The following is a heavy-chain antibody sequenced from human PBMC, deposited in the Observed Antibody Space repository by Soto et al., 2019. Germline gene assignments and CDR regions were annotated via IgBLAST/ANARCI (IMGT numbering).Heavy chain of an antibody. J-gene: IGHJ4*02. CDR3: AREIYGMYSSSWSNYYFDY. D-gene: IGHD6-13*01. Sequence: QVQLVESGGGVVQPGRSLRLSCAASGFTFSSYGMHWVRQAPGKGLEWVAVIWYDGSNKYYADSVKGRFTISRDNSKNTLYLQMNSLRAEDTAVYYCAREIYGMYSSSWSNYYFDYWGQGTLVTVSS. CDR1: GFTFSSYG. V-gene: IGHV3-33*01. CDR2: IWYDGSNK.